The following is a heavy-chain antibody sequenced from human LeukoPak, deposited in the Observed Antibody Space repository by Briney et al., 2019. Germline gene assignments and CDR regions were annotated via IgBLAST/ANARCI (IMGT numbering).Heavy chain of an antibody. CDR3: AHRRLGYSYGID. CDR2: IYWDDDK. D-gene: IGHD5-18*01. Sequence: VSGPTLVNPTQTLTLTCTFSGFSLSTRGLGVGWIRHPPGKALEWLALIYWDDDKRYSPSLKSRLTITKDTSKNQVVLTMTNMDPVDTATYYCAHRRLGYSYGIDWGQGTLVTVSS. J-gene: IGHJ4*02. CDR1: GFSLSTRGLG. V-gene: IGHV2-5*02.